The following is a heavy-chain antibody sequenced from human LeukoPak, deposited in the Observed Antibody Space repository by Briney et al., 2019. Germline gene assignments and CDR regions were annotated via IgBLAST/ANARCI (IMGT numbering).Heavy chain of an antibody. CDR1: GFIFSSYS. V-gene: IGHV3-21*01. Sequence: GGSLRLSCTASGFIFSSYSLSWVRQAPGKGLEWVSSISDSGSYIYYADSMKGRFTISRDNAKNSLYLQMNSLRAEDTAVYYCARENGLLWFGETNAFDIWGQGTMVTVSS. D-gene: IGHD3-10*01. J-gene: IGHJ3*02. CDR3: ARENGLLWFGETNAFDI. CDR2: ISDSGSYI.